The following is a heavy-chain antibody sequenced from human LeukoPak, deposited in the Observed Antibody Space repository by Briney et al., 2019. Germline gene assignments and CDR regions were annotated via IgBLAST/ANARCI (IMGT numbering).Heavy chain of an antibody. CDR1: GGSMSNYY. V-gene: IGHV4-59*01. CDR3: ARSRYYESSGYFVYYFDY. Sequence: PSETLSLTCTVSGGSMSNYYWSWIRQPPGKGLDWIGYIYYRGSTNYNPSLKSRVTISLDTSKNQFSLKVNSVTAADTAVYYCARSRYYESSGYFVYYFDYWGQGTLVTVSS. J-gene: IGHJ4*02. CDR2: IYYRGST. D-gene: IGHD3-22*01.